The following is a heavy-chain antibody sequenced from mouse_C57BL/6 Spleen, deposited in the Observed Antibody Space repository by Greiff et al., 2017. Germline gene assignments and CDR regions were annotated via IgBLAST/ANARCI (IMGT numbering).Heavy chain of an antibody. CDR3: TSGDGYYEAY. Sequence: LQESGAELVRPGASVTLSCKASGYTFTDYEMHWVKQTPVHGLEWIGAIDPETGGTAYNQKFKGKAILTADKSSSTAYMELRSLTSEDSAVYYCTSGDGYYEAYWGHRALVTVSA. V-gene: IGHV1-15*01. CDR1: GYTFTDYE. J-gene: IGHJ3*01. D-gene: IGHD2-3*01. CDR2: IDPETGGT.